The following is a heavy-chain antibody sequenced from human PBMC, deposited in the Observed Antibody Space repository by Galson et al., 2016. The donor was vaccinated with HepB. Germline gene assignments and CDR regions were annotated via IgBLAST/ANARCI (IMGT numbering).Heavy chain of an antibody. Sequence: SLRLSCAASGFTFSTYAMHWVRQAPGTGLEWVAGISFDGGNKYYADSVKGRFTISRDNSKNTLYLQMNSLRPEDTAVHYCARSKGYYYYAMDVWGQGTTVTVSS. CDR2: ISFDGGNK. CDR3: ARSKGYYYYAMDV. CDR1: GFTFSTYA. J-gene: IGHJ6*02. V-gene: IGHV3-30-3*01.